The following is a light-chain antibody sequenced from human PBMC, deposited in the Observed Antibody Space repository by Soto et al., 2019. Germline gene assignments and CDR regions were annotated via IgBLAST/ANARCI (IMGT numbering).Light chain of an antibody. CDR1: QSVSSNF. CDR2: GAS. Sequence: EIVLTQSPGTLSLSPGERATLSCRASQSVSSNFLAWYQQKPGQPPRLLMYGASSRATSIPDRFSGSGSGTDFTLTISRLEPEDFAVYYSQHYGPPRYTFGQGTKLEIK. J-gene: IGKJ2*01. V-gene: IGKV3-20*01. CDR3: QHYGPPRYT.